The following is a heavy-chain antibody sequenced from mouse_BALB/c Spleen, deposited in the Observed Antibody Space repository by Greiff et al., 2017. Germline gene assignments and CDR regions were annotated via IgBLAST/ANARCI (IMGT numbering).Heavy chain of an antibody. V-gene: IGHV1-52*01. CDR3: ARLYGSSHFDY. CDR2: IDPYDSET. D-gene: IGHD1-1*01. CDR1: GYTFTSYW. Sequence: QVQLKQPGAELVRPGASVKLSCKASGYTFTSYWMNWVKQRPEQGLEWIGMIDPYDSETHYNQKFKDKAILTVDKSSSTAYMQLSSLTSEDSAVYYCARLYGSSHFDYWGQGTTLTVSS. J-gene: IGHJ2*01.